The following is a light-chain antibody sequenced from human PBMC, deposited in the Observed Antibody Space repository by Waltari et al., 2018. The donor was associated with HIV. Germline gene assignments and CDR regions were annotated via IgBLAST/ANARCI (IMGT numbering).Light chain of an antibody. CDR1: QSVSSSY. J-gene: IGKJ2*01. CDR2: GAS. V-gene: IGKV3-20*01. Sequence: EIVLTQSPGTLSLSPGERATLSCRASQSVSSSYLAWYQQKAGQAPRLLMYGASSRATGIPDRFSGSGSVTDFTLTINRLEPEDFAVYYCQQYGVSPYTFGQGTKLEIK. CDR3: QQYGVSPYT.